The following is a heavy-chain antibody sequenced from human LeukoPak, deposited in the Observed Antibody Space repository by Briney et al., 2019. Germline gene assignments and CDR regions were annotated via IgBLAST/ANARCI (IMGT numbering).Heavy chain of an antibody. Sequence: ASVKVSCKASGGTFSSYAISWVRQAPGQGLEWMGRIIPILGIANYAQKFQGRVTITADESTSTAYMELSSLRSEDTAVYYCAREEIVGATRGNWFDPWGQGTLVTVSS. CDR3: AREEIVGATRGNWFDP. V-gene: IGHV1-69*04. D-gene: IGHD1-26*01. CDR2: IIPILGIA. J-gene: IGHJ5*02. CDR1: GGTFSSYA.